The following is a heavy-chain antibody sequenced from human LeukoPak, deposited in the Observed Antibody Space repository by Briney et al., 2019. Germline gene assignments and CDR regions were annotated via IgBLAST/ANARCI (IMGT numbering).Heavy chain of an antibody. CDR1: GGSMSSYY. CDR3: ARERQQLVLAWFDP. J-gene: IGHJ5*02. Sequence: PSETLSLTCTVSGGSMSSYYWSWILQPAGKGLEWIGRIYTSGSTNYNPSLKSRVTMSVDTSKNQFSLKLSSVTAADTAVYYCARERQQLVLAWFDPWGQGTLVTVSS. D-gene: IGHD6-13*01. V-gene: IGHV4-4*07. CDR2: IYTSGST.